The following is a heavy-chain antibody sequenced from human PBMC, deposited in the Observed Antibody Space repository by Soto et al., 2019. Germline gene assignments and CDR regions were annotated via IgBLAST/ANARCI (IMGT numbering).Heavy chain of an antibody. V-gene: IGHV2-5*02. CDR1: GFSLSITGVG. J-gene: IGHJ4*02. D-gene: IGHD1-26*01. Sequence: SGTTLVNPTQTLTLTCTFSGFSLSITGVGVGWIRQPPGKALEWLALIYWDDDKHYSPSLKSRPTITKDTSKNQVVLTMTNMDPADTATYYCAHRVNGSYFHCLGQGTLVTVSS. CDR3: AHRVNGSYFHC. CDR2: IYWDDDK.